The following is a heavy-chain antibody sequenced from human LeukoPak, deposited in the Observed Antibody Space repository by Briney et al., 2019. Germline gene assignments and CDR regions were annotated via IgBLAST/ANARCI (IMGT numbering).Heavy chain of an antibody. D-gene: IGHD1-26*01. CDR2: SGSGGST. V-gene: IGHV3-23*01. CDR1: GCIFSSYG. J-gene: IGHJ4*02. CDR3: AKGDYSGSYYFDY. Sequence: GGSLRLSCAVSGCIFSSYGRSWVRQAPGKGLEWVSVSGSGGSTYYADSVKGRFTISRDNSKNTLYLQMNSLRAEDTAVYYCAKGDYSGSYYFDYWGQGTLVTVSS.